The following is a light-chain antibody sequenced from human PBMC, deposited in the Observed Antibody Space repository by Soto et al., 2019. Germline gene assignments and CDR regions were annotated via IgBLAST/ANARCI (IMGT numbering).Light chain of an antibody. CDR1: DIGSKS. Sequence: SYELTQPPSVSVAPGQTAMITCGGNDIGSKSVHWYQQRPGQAPVLVVYDDRDRPSGIPERFSGSNSGSTATLTISRVEAGDEADYYCQVWDRNNNHVLFGGGTKLTAL. J-gene: IGLJ3*02. CDR2: DDR. V-gene: IGLV3-21*02. CDR3: QVWDRNNNHVL.